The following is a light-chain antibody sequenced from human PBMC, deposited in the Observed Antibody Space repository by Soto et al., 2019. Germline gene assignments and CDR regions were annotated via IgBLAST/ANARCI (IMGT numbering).Light chain of an antibody. V-gene: IGLV1-40*01. CDR1: SSYIGAGYD. CDR3: QSYDSSLSGFGV. CDR2: GNS. J-gene: IGLJ2*01. Sequence: QSVLTQPPSVSGAPGQRVTISCTGSSSYIGAGYDVHWYQQLPGTAPKLLIYGNSNRPSGVPDRFSGSKSGTSASLAITGLQAEDEADYYCQSYDSSLSGFGVFGGGTKLTVL.